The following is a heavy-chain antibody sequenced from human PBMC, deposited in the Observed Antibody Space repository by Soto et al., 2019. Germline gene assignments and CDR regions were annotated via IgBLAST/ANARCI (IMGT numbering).Heavy chain of an antibody. J-gene: IGHJ4*02. CDR3: VTMEKARIQIAGY. Sequence: SGSLRLSCTASGFSFATHAMHWVRQVPGKGLEWVSAINSGGSTYYTDSVRGRFTISRDSAKNSMYLQMNSLTVEDTAIYYCVTMEKARIQIAGYWGQGLQVTVSP. CDR2: INSGGST. CDR1: GFSFATHA. V-gene: IGHV3-48*03. D-gene: IGHD5-18*01.